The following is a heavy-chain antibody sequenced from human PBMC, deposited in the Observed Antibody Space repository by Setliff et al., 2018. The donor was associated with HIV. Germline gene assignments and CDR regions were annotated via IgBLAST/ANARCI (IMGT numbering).Heavy chain of an antibody. CDR2: IYYNGDT. D-gene: IGHD2-8*02. J-gene: IGHJ4*02. V-gene: IGHV4-39*01. CDR3: VRHHPLPWLELYWFDF. CDR1: GASISSSSYY. Sequence: SETLSLTCTVSGASISSSSYYWAWIRQTPEKTLEWIGSIYYNGDTYYNPSLKSRVTISADTSKRQASLKVKSVIVADTAVYYCVRHHPLPWLELYWFDFWGQGTRVTVSS.